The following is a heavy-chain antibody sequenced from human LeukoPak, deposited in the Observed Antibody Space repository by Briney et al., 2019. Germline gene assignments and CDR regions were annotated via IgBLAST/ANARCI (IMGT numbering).Heavy chain of an antibody. J-gene: IGHJ4*02. CDR1: GDSSYNNIYY. V-gene: IGHV4-39*07. D-gene: IGHD6-19*01. CDR3: AREYTLYRSGWFLDY. CDR2: IDYSGSS. Sequence: SETLSLTCSVSGDSSYNNIYYWGWIRQPPGKGLEWIGSIDYSGSSYYNPSLKSRATISIDASKDQFSLKLNSVTAADTAVYYCAREYTLYRSGWFLDYWGQGTVVTVSS.